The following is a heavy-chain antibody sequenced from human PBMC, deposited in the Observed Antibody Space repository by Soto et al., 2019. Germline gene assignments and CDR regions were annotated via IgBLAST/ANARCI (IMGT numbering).Heavy chain of an antibody. J-gene: IGHJ3*02. CDR3: AKLGGYGRNDAFDI. Sequence: QVQLVESRGGVVQPGRSLRLSCAASGFTFSDYGMHWVRQAPGKGLEWVAVISYDGSNKYYADSVKGRFTVSRDNSKNTLYLQMNSLRAEDTAVYYCAKLGGYGRNDAFDIWGQGTMVTVSS. CDR2: ISYDGSNK. D-gene: IGHD5-18*01. CDR1: GFTFSDYG. V-gene: IGHV3-30*18.